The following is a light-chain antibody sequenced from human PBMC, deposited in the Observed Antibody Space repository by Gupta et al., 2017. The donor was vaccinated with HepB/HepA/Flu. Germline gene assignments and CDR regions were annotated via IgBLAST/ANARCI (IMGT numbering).Light chain of an antibody. J-gene: IGLJ2*01. CDR2: STN. Sequence: TVVTQEPSFSVSPGGTVTLTCGLSSGSVSTGYHPSWYQLTPGQAPRTLVYSTNMRFYGVPDRFSGSLRGNKAALTITGAQADDESDYYCVLYRGSGISVFGGGTKLTVL. CDR3: VLYRGSGISV. V-gene: IGLV8-61*01. CDR1: SGSVSTGYH.